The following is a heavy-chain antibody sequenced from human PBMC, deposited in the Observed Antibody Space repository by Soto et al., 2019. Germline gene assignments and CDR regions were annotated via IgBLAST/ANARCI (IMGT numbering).Heavy chain of an antibody. D-gene: IGHD3-22*01. CDR1: GGSISSYY. Sequence: SETLSLTCTVSGGSISSYYWSWIRQPPGKGLEWIGYIYYSGSTNYNPSLKSRVTISVDTSKNQFSLKLSSVTAADTAVYYCARLRSLSLDSSGYYFDSWGQGTLVTVSS. V-gene: IGHV4-59*08. CDR3: ARLRSLSLDSSGYYFDS. J-gene: IGHJ4*02. CDR2: IYYSGST.